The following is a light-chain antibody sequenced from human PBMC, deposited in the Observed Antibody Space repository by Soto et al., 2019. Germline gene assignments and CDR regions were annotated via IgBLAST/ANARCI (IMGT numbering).Light chain of an antibody. CDR2: AGS. CDR3: QQSYSTPET. CDR1: QSISSY. Sequence: DIQMTQSPSSLSASVGDRVTITCRASQSISSYLNWYQQKPGKAPKLLIYAGSSLQSGVPSRFSGSGSGTEFTLTISSLQPEDFATYYCQQSYSTPETFGQGTKVE. V-gene: IGKV1-39*01. J-gene: IGKJ1*01.